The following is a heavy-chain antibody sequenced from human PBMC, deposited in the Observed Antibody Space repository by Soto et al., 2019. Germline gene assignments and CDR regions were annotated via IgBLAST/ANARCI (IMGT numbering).Heavy chain of an antibody. CDR3: ARGLPGLRSKPSRGYCSGGSGYGYSMDV. V-gene: IGHV1-8*01. D-gene: IGHD2-15*01. J-gene: IGHJ6*03. CDR2: MNPNSGNT. CDR1: GYTFTSYD. Sequence: ASVKVSCKASGYTFTSYDINWVRQATGQGLEWMGWMNPNSGNTGYAQKFQGRVTMTRNTSISTAYMELSSLRSEDTAVYYCARGLPGLRSKPSRGYCSGGSGYGYSMDVWGKGTTVTVSS.